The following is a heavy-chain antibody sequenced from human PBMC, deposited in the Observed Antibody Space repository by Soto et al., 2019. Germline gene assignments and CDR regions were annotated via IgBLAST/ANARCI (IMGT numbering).Heavy chain of an antibody. Sequence: PSETLSLTCTVSGGSICSYYWSWIRQPPGKGLGWIGYIYYSGSTSYNPSLKSRVTISVDTSKNQFSLKLSSVTAADTAVYYCARSYGDYLNFDYWGQGTLVTVSS. J-gene: IGHJ4*02. D-gene: IGHD4-17*01. CDR3: ARSYGDYLNFDY. V-gene: IGHV4-59*01. CDR2: IYYSGST. CDR1: GGSICSYY.